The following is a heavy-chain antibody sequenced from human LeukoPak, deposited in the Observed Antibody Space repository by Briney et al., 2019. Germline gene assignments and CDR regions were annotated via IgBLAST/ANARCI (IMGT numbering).Heavy chain of an antibody. Sequence: ASVKVSCKASGYTFTSYGISWVRQAPGQGLEWMGWISAYNGNTNYAQKLQGRVTMTTDTSTRTAYMELRSLRSDDTAVYYCATRPLKCSRTSCYIFDYWGQGTLVTVSS. CDR3: ATRPLKCSRTSCYIFDY. D-gene: IGHD2-2*01. J-gene: IGHJ4*02. CDR2: ISAYNGNT. V-gene: IGHV1-18*01. CDR1: GYTFTSYG.